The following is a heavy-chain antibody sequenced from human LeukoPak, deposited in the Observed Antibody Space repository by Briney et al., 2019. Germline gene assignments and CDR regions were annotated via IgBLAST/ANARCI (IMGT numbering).Heavy chain of an antibody. D-gene: IGHD3-3*01. Sequence: KPSETLSLTCAVYGGSFSGYYWSWIRRPPGKGLEWIGEINHSGSTNYNPSLKSRVTISVDTSKNQFSLKLSSVTAADTAVYYCARASAPLGYDFWSGRKNWFDPWGQGTLVTVSS. CDR2: INHSGST. CDR3: ARASAPLGYDFWSGRKNWFDP. J-gene: IGHJ5*02. CDR1: GGSFSGYY. V-gene: IGHV4-34*01.